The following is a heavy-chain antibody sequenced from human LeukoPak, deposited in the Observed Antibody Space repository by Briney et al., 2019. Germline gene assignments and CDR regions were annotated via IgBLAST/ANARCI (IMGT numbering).Heavy chain of an antibody. J-gene: IGHJ4*02. CDR2: IYSGGNT. CDR1: GFTFSNYA. CDR3: ARGLAVTGGGYEFGY. Sequence: GGSLRLSCAASGFTFSNYAMSWVRQAPGKGLEWLSVIYSGGNTYYADSVKDRFTISRDNSKNTLYLQINSLRAEDTAVYYCARGLAVTGGGYEFGYWGQGTLVTVSS. D-gene: IGHD6-19*01. V-gene: IGHV3-66*01.